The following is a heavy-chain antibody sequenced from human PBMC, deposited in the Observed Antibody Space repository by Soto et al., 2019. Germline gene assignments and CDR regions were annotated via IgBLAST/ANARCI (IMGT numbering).Heavy chain of an antibody. V-gene: IGHV3-23*01. Sequence: EVQLLESGGDLVQPGGSLRLSCAASGFTFSSYAMSWVRQAPGKGLEWVSAISGGGAGTYYADSVKGRFSISRDNSAKTLYLQMNSLRAEDTAVYYCAKANTPTYYYDSSGFDGFDCWGQGTLVTVSS. CDR3: AKANTPTYYYDSSGFDGFDC. CDR1: GFTFSSYA. CDR2: ISGGGAGT. D-gene: IGHD3-22*01. J-gene: IGHJ4*02.